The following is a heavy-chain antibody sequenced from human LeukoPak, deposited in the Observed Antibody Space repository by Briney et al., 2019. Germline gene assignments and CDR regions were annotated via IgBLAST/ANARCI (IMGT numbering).Heavy chain of an antibody. Sequence: GGSLRLSCAVSGITLSNYGMSWVRQAPGKGLEWVAGISDNGGSTNYADSVKGRFTISRDNPKNTLYLQMNSLRAEDTAVYFCAKRGVVIRVILVGFHKAAYYFESWGQGALVTVSS. D-gene: IGHD3/OR15-3a*01. CDR2: ISDNGGST. CDR3: AKRGVVIRVILVGFHKAAYYFES. CDR1: GITLSNYG. J-gene: IGHJ4*02. V-gene: IGHV3-23*01.